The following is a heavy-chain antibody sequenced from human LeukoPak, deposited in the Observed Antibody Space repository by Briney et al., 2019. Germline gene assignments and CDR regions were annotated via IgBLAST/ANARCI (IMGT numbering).Heavy chain of an antibody. D-gene: IGHD6-19*01. J-gene: IGHJ6*02. CDR1: GFVFSNCW. CDR2: INHSGST. CDR3: ARIQWLVYYYYGMDV. V-gene: IGHV4-34*01. Sequence: GSLRLSCAASGFVFSNCWMSWIRQPPGKGLEWIGEINHSGSTNYNPSLKSRVTISVDTSKNQFSLKLSSVTAADTAVYYCARIQWLVYYYYGMDVWGQGTTVTVSS.